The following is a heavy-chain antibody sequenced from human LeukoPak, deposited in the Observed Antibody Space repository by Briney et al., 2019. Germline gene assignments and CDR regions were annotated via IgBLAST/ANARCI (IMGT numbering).Heavy chain of an antibody. V-gene: IGHV4-34*01. D-gene: IGHD2-2*01. J-gene: IGHJ6*03. CDR2: INHRGSN. CDR3: ARYSSGPAAPPPNLHYYYYMDV. CDR1: GGSFSGYY. Sequence: SQTLSLTCAVYGGSFSGYYWSWIRQPPGKWLEWIGEINHRGSNNYNPSLKSRVTISVDTSKNQFSLKLSSVTAADTAVYYCARYSSGPAAPPPNLHYYYYMDVRGKGTTVTVSS.